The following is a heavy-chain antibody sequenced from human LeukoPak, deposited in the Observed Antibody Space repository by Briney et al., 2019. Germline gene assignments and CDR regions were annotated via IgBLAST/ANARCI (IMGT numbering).Heavy chain of an antibody. J-gene: IGHJ4*02. CDR1: GGSISSGGYS. D-gene: IGHD6-13*01. V-gene: IGHV4-30-2*01. Sequence: PSETLSLTCAVSGGSISSGGYSWSWIRQPPGKGLEWIGYIYHSGSTNYNPSLKSRVTISVDRSKNQFSLKLSSVTAADTAVYYCARSSSWSFDYWGQGTLVTVSS. CDR2: IYHSGST. CDR3: ARSSSWSFDY.